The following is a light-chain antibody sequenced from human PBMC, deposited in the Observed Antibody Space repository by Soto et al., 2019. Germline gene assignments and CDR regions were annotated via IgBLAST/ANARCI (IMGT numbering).Light chain of an antibody. J-gene: IGKJ2*01. V-gene: IGKV3-20*01. CDR2: GAS. CDR1: QSVSSSY. CDR3: QQYGSSPPYT. Sequence: EIVLTQSPDTLSLSPGERATLSCRASQSVSSSYLAWYQQKPGQAPRLLIYGASTRATGIPDRFSGSGSGTDFTLAISRLETDDFAVYYCQQYGSSPPYTFGQGTKLEIK.